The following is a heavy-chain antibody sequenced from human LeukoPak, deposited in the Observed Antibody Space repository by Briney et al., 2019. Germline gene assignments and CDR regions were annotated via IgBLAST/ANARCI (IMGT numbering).Heavy chain of an antibody. CDR3: ARDRERYCSGGSCYLTVYYYYYGMDV. Sequence: GGSLRLSCAASGFTFSSYAMHWVRQAPGKGLEWVAVISYDGSNKYYADSVKGRFTISRDNSKNTLYLQMNSLRAEDTAVYYCARDRERYCSGGSCYLTVYYYYYGMDVWGQGTTVTVSS. CDR1: GFTFSSYA. J-gene: IGHJ6*02. D-gene: IGHD2-15*01. V-gene: IGHV3-30-3*01. CDR2: ISYDGSNK.